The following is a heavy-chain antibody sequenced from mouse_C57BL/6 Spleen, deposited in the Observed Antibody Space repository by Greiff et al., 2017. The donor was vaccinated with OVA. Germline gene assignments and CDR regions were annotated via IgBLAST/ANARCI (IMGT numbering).Heavy chain of an antibody. J-gene: IGHJ2*01. CDR3: AIGRFITTVVATPFDY. V-gene: IGHV1-74*01. D-gene: IGHD1-1*01. Sequence: QVQLKESGAELVQPGASVKVSCKASGYTFTSYWMHWVKQSPGQGLEWLGRIHPSDSDTNYNQKFKGKATLTVDKSSSTAYMQLSSLTSEDSAVYYCAIGRFITTVVATPFDYWGQGTTLTVSS. CDR1: GYTFTSYW. CDR2: IHPSDSDT.